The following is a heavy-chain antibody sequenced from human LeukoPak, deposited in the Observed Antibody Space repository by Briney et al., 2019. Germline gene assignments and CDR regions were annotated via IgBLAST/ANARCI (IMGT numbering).Heavy chain of an antibody. Sequence: GGSLRLSCAASGFTFSNYAMSWVRQAPGKGLEWVSAISGSGGSTYYADSVKGRFTISRDNSKSTLYLQMNSLRAEDTAVYYCAKDKMELPYYFDYWGQGILVTVSS. D-gene: IGHD1-7*01. J-gene: IGHJ4*02. V-gene: IGHV3-23*01. CDR2: ISGSGGST. CDR3: AKDKMELPYYFDY. CDR1: GFTFSNYA.